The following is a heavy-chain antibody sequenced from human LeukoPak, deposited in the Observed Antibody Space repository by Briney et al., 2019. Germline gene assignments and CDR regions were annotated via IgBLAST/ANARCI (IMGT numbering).Heavy chain of an antibody. CDR1: GYTFTGYY. D-gene: IGHD4-17*01. J-gene: IGHJ2*01. V-gene: IGHV1-2*02. CDR3: ARDLPWVKGDYGDWYFDL. Sequence: ASVKVSCKASGYTFTGYYMHWVRQAPGQGLEWMGWINPNSGGTNYAQKFQGRVTMTRDTSISTAYMELSRLRSDDTAVYYCARDLPWVKGDYGDWYFDLWGRGTLVTVSS. CDR2: INPNSGGT.